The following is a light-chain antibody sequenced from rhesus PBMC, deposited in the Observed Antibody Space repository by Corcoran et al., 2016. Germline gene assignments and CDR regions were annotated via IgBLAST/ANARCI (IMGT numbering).Light chain of an antibody. CDR3: QQYDSSPYN. CDR1: QSISNW. Sequence: DIRMTQSPSSLSASVGDTVTITCRARQSISNWLAWYQQQPGKAPKVLIYKASSLQSGVPSRFSSSGSVTDFTLTISSLQSEDVATYDCQQYDSSPYNFGQGTKVEIK. CDR2: KAS. V-gene: IGKV1-22*01. J-gene: IGKJ2*01.